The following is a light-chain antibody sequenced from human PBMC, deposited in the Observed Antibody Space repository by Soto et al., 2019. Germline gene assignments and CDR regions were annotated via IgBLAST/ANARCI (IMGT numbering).Light chain of an antibody. CDR3: MRNIELPWT. CDR2: EVF. CDR1: QSLLHTDGRTY. V-gene: IGKV2D-29*02. J-gene: IGKJ1*01. Sequence: DLVMTQTPPSLSVTPGQPASISCNSSQSLLHTDGRTYLNWYLQKSGQSPQLLIYEVFNRFSGVSDRFSGSGSGTDFTLKISRVEAEDVGVYYCMRNIELPWTFGQGTKVGVK.